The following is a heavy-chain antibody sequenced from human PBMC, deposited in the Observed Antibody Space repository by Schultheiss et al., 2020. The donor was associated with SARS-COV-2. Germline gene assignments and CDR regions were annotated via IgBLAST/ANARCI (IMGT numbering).Heavy chain of an antibody. CDR2: IYWDDDK. J-gene: IGHJ6*02. CDR3: AHLGYCAGGSCHYFYGMDV. Sequence: SGPTLVQPTQTLTLTCTFSGFSLSTSGMCVSWIRQPPGKALEWLALIYWDDDKRYSPALKSRLTITKDTPKNQVVLTMTNMDPVDTATYFCAHLGYCAGGSCHYFYGMDVWGQGTTVTVSS. V-gene: IGHV2-5*08. D-gene: IGHD2-8*02. CDR1: GFSLSTSGMC.